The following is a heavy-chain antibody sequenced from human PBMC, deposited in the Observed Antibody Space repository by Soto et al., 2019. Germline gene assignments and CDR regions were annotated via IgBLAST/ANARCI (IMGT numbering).Heavy chain of an antibody. D-gene: IGHD4-17*01. Sequence: LKISCKGSGYSFANYWIAWVRQMPGKGLEYMGIIYPSDSTTRYSPSFQGQVTISADKSISTVYLQWNSLKASDTAMYYCARHGFYGDYSSNYFDPWGQGTLVTVSS. V-gene: IGHV5-51*01. CDR1: GYSFANYW. CDR2: IYPSDSTT. CDR3: ARHGFYGDYSSNYFDP. J-gene: IGHJ5*02.